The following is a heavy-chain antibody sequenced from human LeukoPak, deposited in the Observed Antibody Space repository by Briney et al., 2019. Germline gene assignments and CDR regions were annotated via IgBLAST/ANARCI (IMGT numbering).Heavy chain of an antibody. D-gene: IGHD1-26*01. J-gene: IGHJ4*02. Sequence: PGGSLRLSCAASGFTFSSYAMSWVRQAPGKGLEWVSAISGSGGSTYYADSVKGRFTISRDISKNTLYLQMNSLRAEDTAVYYCARDGDGGSYSYWGQGTLVTVSS. CDR2: ISGSGGST. V-gene: IGHV3-23*01. CDR1: GFTFSSYA. CDR3: ARDGDGGSYSY.